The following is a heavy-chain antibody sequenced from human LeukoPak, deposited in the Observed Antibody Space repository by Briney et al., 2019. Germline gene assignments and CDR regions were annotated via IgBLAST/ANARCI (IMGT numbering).Heavy chain of an antibody. CDR1: GGSISSGGYP. D-gene: IGHD6-6*01. J-gene: IGHJ6*02. V-gene: IGHV4-30-2*01. CDR2: IYHSGST. CDR3: ARADSSSTGDYYYGMDV. Sequence: PSQTLSLTCAVPGGSISSGGYPWSWIRQPPGKGLEWIGYIYHSGSTHYNPSLKSRVTISVDRSKNQFSLKLSSVTAADTAVYYCARADSSSTGDYYYGMDVWGQGTTVTVSS.